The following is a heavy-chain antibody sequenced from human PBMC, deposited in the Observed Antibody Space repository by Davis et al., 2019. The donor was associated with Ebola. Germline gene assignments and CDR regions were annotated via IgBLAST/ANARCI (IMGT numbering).Heavy chain of an antibody. V-gene: IGHV3-30*03. J-gene: IGHJ5*02. Sequence: GESLKISCAASGFTFSSYGMHWVRQAPGKGLEWVAVISYDGSNKYYADSVKGRFTISRDNSKNTLYLQMNSLRAEDTAVYYCARVRVATPWRPRENWFDPWGQGTLVTVSS. CDR3: ARVRVATPWRPRENWFDP. CDR2: ISYDGSNK. CDR1: GFTFSSYG. D-gene: IGHD5-12*01.